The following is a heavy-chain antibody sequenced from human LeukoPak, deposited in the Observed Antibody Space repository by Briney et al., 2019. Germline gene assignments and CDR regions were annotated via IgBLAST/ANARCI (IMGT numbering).Heavy chain of an antibody. CDR2: IYSGDSDT. V-gene: IGHV5-51*01. CDR1: GYSFTSYW. J-gene: IGHJ3*02. D-gene: IGHD4-17*01. CDR3: ARQKGVRSRDAFDI. Sequence: GESLKISCKGSGYSFTSYWIGWVRQMPGKGLEWMGIIYSGDSDTGYSPSSQGQVTISADKSISTAYLQWSSLKASDTAMYYCARQKGVRSRDAFDIWGQGTMVTVSS.